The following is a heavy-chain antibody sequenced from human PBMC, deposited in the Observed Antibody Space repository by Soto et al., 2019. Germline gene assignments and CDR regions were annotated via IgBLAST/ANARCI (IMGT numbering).Heavy chain of an antibody. D-gene: IGHD3-16*01. J-gene: IGHJ3*01. CDR2: IIPVFDKA. Sequence: QVQLVQSGADVKKPGSSVKVSCKTSGGPFGSSAISWVRQAPAQGLEWMGEIIPVFDKANYAQNFQGRLTITADEATGTVFMQLSSLRSEETAVYFCARLRRDWGDAFDLWGLGTVVSVSS. CDR3: ARLRRDWGDAFDL. V-gene: IGHV1-69*01. CDR1: GGPFGSSA.